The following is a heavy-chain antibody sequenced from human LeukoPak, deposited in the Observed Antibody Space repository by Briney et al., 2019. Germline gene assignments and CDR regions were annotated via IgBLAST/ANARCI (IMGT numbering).Heavy chain of an antibody. CDR3: ARDAEQRGYFDY. CDR1: GFTFRAYE. D-gene: IGHD6-25*01. CDR2: ISSSGITI. V-gene: IGHV3-48*03. Sequence: GGSLRLSCAASGFTFRAYEMNWVRRAPGKGLEWVSYISSSGITIYYADSVKGRFTISRDTVKNSLYLQMKSLRAEDTAVYYCARDAEQRGYFDYWGQGTLVTVSS. J-gene: IGHJ4*02.